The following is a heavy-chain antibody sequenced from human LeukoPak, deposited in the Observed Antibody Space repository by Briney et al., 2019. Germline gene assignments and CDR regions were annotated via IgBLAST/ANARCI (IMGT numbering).Heavy chain of an antibody. CDR3: ARGGDIPTGSTYYDFWSGYYGNGNWFDP. CDR1: GYSTSSGYY. V-gene: IGHV4-38-2*02. D-gene: IGHD3-3*01. J-gene: IGHJ5*02. CDR2: IYHSGST. Sequence: PSETLSLTCTVSGYSTSSGYYWGWIRQPPGKGLEWIGSIYHSGSTYYNPSLKSRVTISVDTSKNQFSLKLSSVTAADTAVYYCARGGDIPTGSTYYDFWSGYYGNGNWFDPWGQGTLVTVSS.